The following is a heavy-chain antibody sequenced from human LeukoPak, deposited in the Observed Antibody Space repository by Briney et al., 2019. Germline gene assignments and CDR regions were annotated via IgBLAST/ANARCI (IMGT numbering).Heavy chain of an antibody. Sequence: SETLSLSCSVSGDSRRPFYCNWIRQPPGKGLEWIGYICDSGSPNFHPSLKGRVTTSVDASKRQFSLRLTSVTAADTAVYYCAKVSAAILSGLDRLGADFEYWGQGVLVTVSS. V-gene: IGHV4-59*01. CDR2: ICDSGSP. CDR3: AKVSAAILSGLDRLGADFEY. CDR1: GDSRRPFY. D-gene: IGHD3/OR15-3a*01. J-gene: IGHJ4*02.